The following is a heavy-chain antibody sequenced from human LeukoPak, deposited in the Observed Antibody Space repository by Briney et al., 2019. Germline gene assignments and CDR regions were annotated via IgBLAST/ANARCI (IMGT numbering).Heavy chain of an antibody. Sequence: ASVKVSCKASGYTFTGYYMHWVRQAPGQGLEWMGWINPNSGGTNYAQRFQGRVTMTRDTSISTAYMELSRLRSDDTAVYYCARDLYCSSTSCYNWFDPRGQGTLVTVSS. CDR1: GYTFTGYY. D-gene: IGHD2-2*01. CDR3: ARDLYCSSTSCYNWFDP. J-gene: IGHJ5*02. CDR2: INPNSGGT. V-gene: IGHV1-2*02.